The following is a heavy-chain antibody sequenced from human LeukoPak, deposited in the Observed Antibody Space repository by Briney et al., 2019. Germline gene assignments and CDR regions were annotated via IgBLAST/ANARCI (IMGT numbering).Heavy chain of an antibody. Sequence: GGSLRLSCAASGFTFSSYAMHWVRQAPGKGLEYVSAISSNGGSTYYANSVKGRFTISRDNSKNTLYLQMGSLRAEDMAVYYCARGRGYSYDWGQGTLVTVSS. J-gene: IGHJ4*02. CDR1: GFTFSSYA. CDR3: ARGRGYSYD. D-gene: IGHD5-18*01. V-gene: IGHV3-64*01. CDR2: ISSNGGST.